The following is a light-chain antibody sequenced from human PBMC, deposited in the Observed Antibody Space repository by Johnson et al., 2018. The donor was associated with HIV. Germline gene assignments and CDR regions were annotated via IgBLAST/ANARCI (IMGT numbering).Light chain of an antibody. Sequence: QSVLTQPPSVSAAPRQKVTISCSGSSSNIGNNYVSWYQQLPGTAPKLLIYDNNKRPSGIPDRFSGSKSGTSATLGITGLQTGDEADYYCGTWDSSLRVGVFGTGTKVTFL. J-gene: IGLJ1*01. CDR3: GTWDSSLRVGV. CDR1: SSNIGNNY. V-gene: IGLV1-51*01. CDR2: DNN.